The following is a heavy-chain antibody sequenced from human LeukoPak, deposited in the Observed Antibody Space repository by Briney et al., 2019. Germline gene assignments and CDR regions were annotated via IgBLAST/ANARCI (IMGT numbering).Heavy chain of an antibody. CDR1: GFTFSSYA. Sequence: PGRSLRLSCAASGFTFSSYAMHWVRQAPGKGLEWVAVISYDGSNKYYADSVKGRFTISRDNSKNTLYLQMNSLRAEDTAVYYCARDVKIQLWLRRFYYYGMDVWGQGTTVTVSS. V-gene: IGHV3-30*04. CDR2: ISYDGSNK. CDR3: ARDVKIQLWLRRFYYYGMDV. D-gene: IGHD5-18*01. J-gene: IGHJ6*02.